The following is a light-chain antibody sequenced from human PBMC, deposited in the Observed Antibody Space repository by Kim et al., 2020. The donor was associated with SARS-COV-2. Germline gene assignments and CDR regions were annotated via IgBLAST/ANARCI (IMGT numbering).Light chain of an antibody. CDR1: SIGSKS. J-gene: IGLJ3*02. V-gene: IGLV3-21*04. CDR3: QVWDSSSDHRV. CDR2: YDS. Sequence: AAGKTDRITCGGNSIGSKSVHWYQQKPGQAPVLVIYYDSDRPSGIPERFSGSNSGNTATLTISRVEAGDEADYYCQVWDSSSDHRVFGGGTQLTVL.